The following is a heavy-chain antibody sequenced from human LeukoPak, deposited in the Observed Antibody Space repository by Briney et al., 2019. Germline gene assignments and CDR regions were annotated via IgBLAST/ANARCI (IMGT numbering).Heavy chain of an antibody. V-gene: IGHV3-7*01. J-gene: IGHJ6*03. CDR1: GFTLSSYW. CDR3: ARGGGGYSYGLIYYYYYYMDV. D-gene: IGHD5-18*01. Sequence: GGSLRLSCAASGFTLSSYWMSWVRQAPGKGLEWVANINGDGSEKYYLDSVRGRFTISRDNAKNSLYLQMDSLRAEDTAVYYCARGGGGYSYGLIYYYYYYMDVWGKGTTVTVSS. CDR2: INGDGSEK.